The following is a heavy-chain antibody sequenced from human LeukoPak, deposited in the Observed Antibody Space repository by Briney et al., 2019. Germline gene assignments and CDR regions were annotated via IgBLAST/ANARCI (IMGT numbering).Heavy chain of an antibody. CDR3: ARGYDRLDY. CDR2: IYHSGST. V-gene: IGHV4-59*12. J-gene: IGHJ4*02. D-gene: IGHD3-22*01. CDR1: GGSISSYY. Sequence: SETLSLTCTVSGGSISSYYWSWIRQPPGKGLEWIGEIYHSGSTNYNPSLKSRVTISVDKSKNQFSLKLSSVTAADTAVYYCARGYDRLDYWGQGTLVTVSS.